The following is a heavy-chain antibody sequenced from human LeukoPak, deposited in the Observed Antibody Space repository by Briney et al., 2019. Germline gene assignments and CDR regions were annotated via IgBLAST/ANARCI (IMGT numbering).Heavy chain of an antibody. CDR2: ISAYNGNT. Sequence: ASVKVSCKASGYTFTSYGISWVRQAPGQGLEWMGRISAYNGNTNYAQKLQGRVTMTTDTSTSTAYMELRSLRSDDTAVYYCARDSYVWGSYRYTHDYWGQGTLVTVSS. CDR1: GYTFTSYG. J-gene: IGHJ4*02. CDR3: ARDSYVWGSYRYTHDY. V-gene: IGHV1-18*01. D-gene: IGHD3-16*02.